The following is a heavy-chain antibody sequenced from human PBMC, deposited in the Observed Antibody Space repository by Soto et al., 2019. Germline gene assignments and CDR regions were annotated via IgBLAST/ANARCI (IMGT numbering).Heavy chain of an antibody. CDR3: ATRSPLYTVTSYFDN. V-gene: IGHV1-24*01. CDR1: GYGLSELS. D-gene: IGHD4-17*01. J-gene: IGHJ4*02. Sequence: GASVKVSCKVSGYGLSELSMHWVRQTPGKGLEWMGGFDPDDVETIFAQPFQGRVTVTEDTSADTAYMELSGLRSEDTAVYYCATRSPLYTVTSYFDNWGQGTLVTVSS. CDR2: FDPDDVET.